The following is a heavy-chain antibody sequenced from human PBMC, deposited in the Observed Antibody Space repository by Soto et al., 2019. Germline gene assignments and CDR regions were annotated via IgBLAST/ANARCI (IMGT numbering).Heavy chain of an antibody. V-gene: IGHV4-39*01. J-gene: IGHJ3*02. CDR1: GGSISSSSYY. CDR3: ARGGTAWVGNDAFDI. Sequence: PSETLSLTCTVSGGSISSSSYYWGWTRQPPGKGLEWIGSIYYSGSTYYNPSLKSRVTISVDTSKNQFSLRLSSVTAADTAVYYCARGGTAWVGNDAFDIWGQGTMVTVSS. CDR2: IYYSGST. D-gene: IGHD3-16*01.